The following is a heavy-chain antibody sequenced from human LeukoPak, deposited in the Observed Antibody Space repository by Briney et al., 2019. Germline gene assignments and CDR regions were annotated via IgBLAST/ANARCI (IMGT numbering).Heavy chain of an antibody. CDR1: GFIFNNYA. D-gene: IGHD1-7*01. CDR3: ARDRVPGTSPKMDS. J-gene: IGHJ5*01. V-gene: IGHV3-23*01. CDR2: ISGSGHDI. Sequence: GGSLRLSCAASGFIFNNYAMSWVRKTPGKGLEWVSVISGSGHDIFYMDSVKGRFTISRDNSMNTLYLQMNSLGAEDTALYYCARDRVPGTSPKMDSWGQGTLVTVSS.